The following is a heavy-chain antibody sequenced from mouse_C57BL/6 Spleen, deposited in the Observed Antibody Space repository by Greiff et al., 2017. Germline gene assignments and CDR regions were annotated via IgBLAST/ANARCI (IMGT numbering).Heavy chain of an antibody. CDR3: ARGDYDYDGGFDY. CDR2: IYPGDGDT. CDR1: GYAFSSSW. D-gene: IGHD2-4*01. J-gene: IGHJ2*01. V-gene: IGHV1-82*01. Sequence: VKLMESGPELVKPGASVKISCKASGYAFSSSWMNWVKQRPGKGLEWIGRIYPGDGDTNYNGKFKGKATLTADKSSSTAYMQLSSLTSEDSAVYFCARGDYDYDGGFDYWGQGTTLTVSS.